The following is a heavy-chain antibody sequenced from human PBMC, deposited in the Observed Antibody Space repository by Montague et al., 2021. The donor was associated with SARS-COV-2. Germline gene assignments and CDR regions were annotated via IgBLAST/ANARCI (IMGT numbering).Heavy chain of an antibody. CDR2: IDYREST. V-gene: IGHV4-31*03. CDR3: ARVKTPRYYDILTGYSKEYGMDV. J-gene: IGHJ6*02. CDR1: GGSISSGGYY. D-gene: IGHD3-9*01. Sequence: TLSLTRTLSGGSISSGGYYWSWIRQHPGKGLEWIGYIDYRESTYYXPSLKSRVTISVDTYKNLFSLKLRSVTAADTAVYYCARVKTPRYYDILTGYSKEYGMDVWGQGTTVTVSS.